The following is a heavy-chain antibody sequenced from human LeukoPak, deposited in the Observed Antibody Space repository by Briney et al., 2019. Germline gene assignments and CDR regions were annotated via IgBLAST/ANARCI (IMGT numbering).Heavy chain of an antibody. CDR3: ARVAYTKVFDP. V-gene: IGHV1-18*01. CDR1: GYTFTNFG. Sequence: ASVKVSCKGSGYTFTNFGVTWVRQAPGQGLEWLGWISGYDGKTRYAQKLQGRVTMTTDISTTTAHMELRSLRSDDTAVYYCARVAYTKVFDPWGQGTLVTVSS. J-gene: IGHJ5*02. CDR2: ISGYDGKT. D-gene: IGHD2-21*01.